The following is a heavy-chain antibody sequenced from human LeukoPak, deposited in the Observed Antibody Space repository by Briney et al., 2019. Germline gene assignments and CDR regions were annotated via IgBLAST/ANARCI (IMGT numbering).Heavy chain of an antibody. J-gene: IGHJ4*02. D-gene: IGHD3-22*01. CDR1: GGTFSSYA. CDR2: IIPIFGTA. V-gene: IGHV1-69*06. CDR3: ARGGSSGYYENYFDY. Sequence: ASVKVSCKASGGTFSSYAISWVRQAPGQGLEWMGGIIPIFGTANYAQKFQGRVTITADKSTSTAYMELSSLRSEDTAVYYCARGGSSGYYENYFDYWGQGTLVTVSS.